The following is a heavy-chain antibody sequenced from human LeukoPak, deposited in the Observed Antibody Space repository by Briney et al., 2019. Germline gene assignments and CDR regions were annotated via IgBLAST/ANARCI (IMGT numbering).Heavy chain of an antibody. CDR1: GGSFSGYY. V-gene: IGHV4-34*01. J-gene: IGHJ4*02. CDR3: ARGVGDYRDLYYFDY. D-gene: IGHD4-17*01. Sequence: PSETLSLTCAVYGGSFSGYYWSWIRQPPGKGLEWIGEINHSGSTNYNPSLKSRVTISVDTSKNQFSLKLSSVTAADTAVYYCARGVGDYRDLYYFDYWGQGTLVTVSS. CDR2: INHSGST.